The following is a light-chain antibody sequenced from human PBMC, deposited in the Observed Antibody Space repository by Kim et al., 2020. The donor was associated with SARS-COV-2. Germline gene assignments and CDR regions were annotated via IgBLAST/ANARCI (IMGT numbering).Light chain of an antibody. CDR3: ATWDDSLNAWV. V-gene: IGLV1-44*01. CDR2: RYK. CDR1: NSNIGVKA. Sequence: GQRVSISCSGSNSNIGVKAVNWHQQHPGTAPTHLTYRYKQRPSGVHDRVGGSKSGTSASLALSGLISEDGADDDCATWDDSLNAWVFGGGTQLTVL. J-gene: IGLJ3*02.